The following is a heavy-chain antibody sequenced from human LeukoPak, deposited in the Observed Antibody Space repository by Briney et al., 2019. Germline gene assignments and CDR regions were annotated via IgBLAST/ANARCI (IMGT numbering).Heavy chain of an antibody. CDR2: ISSSSSYI. J-gene: IGHJ4*02. V-gene: IGHV3-21*01. Sequence: PGGSLRLSCAASGFTFSSYSMTWVRQAPGKGLEWVSSISSSSSYIYYADSVKGRFTISRDNAKNSLYLQMNSLRAEDTAVYYCARTVGADAYFDYWGQGTLVTVSS. CDR1: GFTFSSYS. CDR3: ARTVGADAYFDY. D-gene: IGHD1-26*01.